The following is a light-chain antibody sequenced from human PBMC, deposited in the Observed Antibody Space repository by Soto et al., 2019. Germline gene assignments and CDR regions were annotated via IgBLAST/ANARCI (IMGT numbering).Light chain of an antibody. Sequence: IQLTQYPSSLSASVGDRVDITCRASQGINSDLAWYQQKPGKTPKLLISAAFSFEGGVPTRFSGCGSGADFTLKISSLQPEDSGSYYCQQLYDYPITFGPGTKVDVK. CDR1: QGINSD. J-gene: IGKJ3*01. CDR3: QQLYDYPIT. V-gene: IGKV1D-13*01. CDR2: AAF.